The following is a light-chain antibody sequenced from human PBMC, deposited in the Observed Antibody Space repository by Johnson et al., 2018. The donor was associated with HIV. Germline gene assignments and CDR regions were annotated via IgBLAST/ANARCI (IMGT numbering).Light chain of an antibody. V-gene: IGLV1-51*02. CDR2: ENN. Sequence: QSVLTQSPSVSAAPGQKVTISCSGSSSNIGNNYVSWYQQLPGTAPKLLIYENNMRPSGIPDRFSGSKSGTSATLGITGLQTGDEADYYCGTWDSSLSAQVFGAGTKVTVL. CDR3: GTWDSSLSAQV. J-gene: IGLJ1*01. CDR1: SSNIGNNY.